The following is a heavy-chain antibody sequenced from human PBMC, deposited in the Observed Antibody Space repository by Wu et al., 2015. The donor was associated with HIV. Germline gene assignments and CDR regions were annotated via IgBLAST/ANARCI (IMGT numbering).Heavy chain of an antibody. Sequence: QVQLVQSGTDVKKPGASVKVSCKASGYTFTGYYMHWVRQAPGQGLEWMGWINPNNGGTNYAQNFQGRVTMTRDTSISTAYMELSRLRSDDTAVYYCAREGGDIVVVVAATNWFDPWGQGTLVTVSS. CDR3: AREGGDIVVVVAATNWFDP. J-gene: IGHJ5*02. CDR1: GYTFTGYY. D-gene: IGHD2-15*01. V-gene: IGHV1-2*02. CDR2: INPNNGGT.